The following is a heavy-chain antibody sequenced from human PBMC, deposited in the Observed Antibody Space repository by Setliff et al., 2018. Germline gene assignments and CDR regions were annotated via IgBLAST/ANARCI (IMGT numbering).Heavy chain of an antibody. CDR1: GYSFTSFD. J-gene: IGHJ4*02. CDR2: IKPSDGGT. V-gene: IGHV1-8*01. CDR3: ARGVGAVGDF. D-gene: IGHD1-26*01. Sequence: VASVKVSCKPSGYSFTSFDVNWVRQATGQGLEWLGYIKPSDGGTKYAQKFQGRVTMTRDISTSTFYMELSSLTSEDTALYYCARGVGAVGDFWGQGTLVTVSS.